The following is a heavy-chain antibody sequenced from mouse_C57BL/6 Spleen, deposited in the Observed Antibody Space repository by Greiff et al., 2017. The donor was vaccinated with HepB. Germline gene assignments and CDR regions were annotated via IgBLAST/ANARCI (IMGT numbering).Heavy chain of an antibody. CDR2: IDPETGGT. CDR3: TRVRLGAMDY. J-gene: IGHJ4*01. Sequence: QVQLQQSGAELVRPGASVTLSCKASGYTFTDYEMHWVKQTPVHGLEWIGAIDPETGGTAYNQKFKGKAILTADKSSSTAYMELRSLTSEDSTVYYCTRVRLGAMDYWGQGTSVTVSS. V-gene: IGHV1-15*01. D-gene: IGHD3-2*02. CDR1: GYTFTDYE.